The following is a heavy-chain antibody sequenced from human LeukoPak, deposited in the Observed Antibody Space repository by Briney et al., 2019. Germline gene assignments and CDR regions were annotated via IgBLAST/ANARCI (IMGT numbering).Heavy chain of an antibody. CDR3: ARARVGATYPYFDY. V-gene: IGHV4-39*07. CDR2: IYYSGST. D-gene: IGHD1-26*01. CDR1: GGSISSSSYY. J-gene: IGHJ4*02. Sequence: PSETLSLTCTVSGGSISSSSYYWGWIRQPPGKGLEWIGSIYYSGSTYYNPSLKSRVTISVDTSKNQFSLKLSSVTAADTAVYYCARARVGATYPYFDYWGQGTLVTVSS.